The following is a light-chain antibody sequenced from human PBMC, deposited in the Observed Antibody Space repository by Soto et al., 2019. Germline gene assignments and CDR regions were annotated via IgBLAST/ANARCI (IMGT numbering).Light chain of an antibody. CDR3: SSYSGGSSMV. V-gene: IGLV2-23*01. Sequence: QSALTQPASVSGSPGQSITISCTGTTSNVGTYKFVSWYQYHPGKAPKLILYEGSKRPSGVSSRFSGSKSGNTASLTISGLQADDDGDYYCSSYSGGSSMVFGGVTKLTVL. J-gene: IGLJ3*02. CDR1: TSNVGTYKF. CDR2: EGS.